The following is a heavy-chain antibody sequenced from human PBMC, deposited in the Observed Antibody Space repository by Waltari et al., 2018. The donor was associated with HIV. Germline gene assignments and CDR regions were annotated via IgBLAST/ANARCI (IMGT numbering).Heavy chain of an antibody. CDR1: GGSSSGYY. J-gene: IGHJ4*02. CDR2: INHGEST. Sequence: QVQLQQWGAGLLKPSETLSLTCAVYGGSSSGYYWSWIRQPPGKGLEWIGEINHGESTNYNPSLKSRVTISVDTSKNQLSLKLSSVTAADTAVYYCARGDGARPAGLFDYWGQGTLVTVSS. D-gene: IGHD6-6*01. V-gene: IGHV4-34*01. CDR3: ARGDGARPAGLFDY.